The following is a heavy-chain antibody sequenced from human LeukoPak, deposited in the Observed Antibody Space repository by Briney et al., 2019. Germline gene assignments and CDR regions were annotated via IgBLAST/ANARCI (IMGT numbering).Heavy chain of an antibody. CDR3: ARVCSSSYYYYYYMDV. CDR1: GGSISSYY. D-gene: IGHD6-6*01. J-gene: IGHJ6*03. V-gene: IGHV4-59*12. Sequence: PSETLSLTCTVSGGSISSYYWSWIRQPPGKGLEWIGYIYYSGSTNYNPSLKSRVTISVDTSKNQFSLKLSSVTAADTAVYYCARVCSSSYYYYYYMDVWGKGTTVTVSS. CDR2: IYYSGST.